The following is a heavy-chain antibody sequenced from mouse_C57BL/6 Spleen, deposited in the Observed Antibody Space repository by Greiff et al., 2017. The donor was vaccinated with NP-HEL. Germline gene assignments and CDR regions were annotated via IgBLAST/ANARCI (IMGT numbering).Heavy chain of an antibody. CDR3: ARRDGNYVY. V-gene: IGHV1-50*01. D-gene: IGHD2-1*01. CDR2: IDPSDSYT. J-gene: IGHJ3*01. CDR1: GYTFTSYW. Sequence: VQLQQPGAELVKPGASVKLSCKASGYTFTSYWMQWVKQRPGQGLEWIGEIDPSDSYTNYNQKFKGKATLTVDTSSSTAYMQLSSLTSEDSAVYYCARRDGNYVYWGQGTLVTVSA.